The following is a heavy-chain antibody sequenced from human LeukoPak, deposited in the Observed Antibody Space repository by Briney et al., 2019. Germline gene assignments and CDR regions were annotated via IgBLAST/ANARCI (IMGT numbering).Heavy chain of an antibody. Sequence: SETLSLTCAVYGGSFSGYYWSWIRHPPGKGLEGIGEINHSGSTNYNPSLKSRVTISVDTSKNQVSLKLSSVHAADTAVYYCARGKGQDAFDIWGQGTMVTVSS. CDR3: ARGKGQDAFDI. J-gene: IGHJ3*02. CDR2: INHSGST. V-gene: IGHV4-34*01. CDR1: GGSFSGYY.